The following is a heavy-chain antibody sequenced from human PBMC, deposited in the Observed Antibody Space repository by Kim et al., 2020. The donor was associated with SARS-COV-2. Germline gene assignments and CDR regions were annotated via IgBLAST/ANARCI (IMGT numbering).Heavy chain of an antibody. Sequence: SETLSLTCTVSGGSISSYYWSWIRQPPGKGLEWIGYIYYSGSTNYNPSLKSRVTISADTSKNQFTLKLSSVTAADTAVYYCARAPPATIFGVVTAFDYWGQGTLVTVSS. D-gene: IGHD3-3*01. CDR2: IYYSGST. J-gene: IGHJ4*02. CDR1: GGSISSYY. CDR3: ARAPPATIFGVVTAFDY. V-gene: IGHV4-59*13.